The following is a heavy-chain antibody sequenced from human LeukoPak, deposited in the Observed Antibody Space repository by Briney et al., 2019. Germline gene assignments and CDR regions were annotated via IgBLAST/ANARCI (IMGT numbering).Heavy chain of an antibody. CDR1: GFTFSNYA. V-gene: IGHV3-23*01. D-gene: IGHD2-15*01. CDR2: ISGSDYST. Sequence: PGGSLRLSCAASGFTFSNYAMSWVRQAPGKGLEWVSGISGSDYSTYYAVSVKGRFTISRDNSKNTLYLQMNSLRAEDTAVYNCAKQGCSGGGCYFDYWGQGTLVTVSS. CDR3: AKQGCSGGGCYFDY. J-gene: IGHJ4*02.